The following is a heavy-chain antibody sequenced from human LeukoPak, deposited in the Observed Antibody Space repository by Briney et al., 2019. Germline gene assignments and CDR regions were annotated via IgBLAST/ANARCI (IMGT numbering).Heavy chain of an antibody. V-gene: IGHV4-59*11. D-gene: IGHD1-26*01. J-gene: IGHJ5*02. CDR2: IYYSGST. CDR3: ARAARIVGAPGNWFDP. Sequence: PSETLSLTCSVSGGSISSHYWSWIRQPPGKGLEWLGYIYYSGSTNYNPSLKSQVTISVDTSKNQFSLKLSSVTAADTAVYYCARAARIVGAPGNWFDPWGQGTLVTVSS. CDR1: GGSISSHY.